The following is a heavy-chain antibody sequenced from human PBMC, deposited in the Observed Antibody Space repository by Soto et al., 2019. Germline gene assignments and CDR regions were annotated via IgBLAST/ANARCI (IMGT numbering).Heavy chain of an antibody. CDR3: AREADSRAAEPSFDY. CDR1: GGSISGYY. CDR2: IYYSGST. J-gene: IGHJ4*02. D-gene: IGHD6-13*01. Sequence: SETLSLTCTVSGGSISGYYWSWIRQPPGKGLEWIGYIYYSGSTNYNPSLKSRVTISVDTSKNQFSLKLSSVTAADTAVYYCAREADSRAAEPSFDYWGQGTLVTVSS. V-gene: IGHV4-59*01.